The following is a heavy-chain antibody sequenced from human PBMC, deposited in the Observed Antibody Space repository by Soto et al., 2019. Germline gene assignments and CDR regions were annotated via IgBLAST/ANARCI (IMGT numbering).Heavy chain of an antibody. CDR2: IYPGDSDT. Sequence: LGESVKLSCIGSGYSFTRYLIGWVRQMPGKGLEWMGIIYPGDSDTRYSPSFQGQVTISADKSISTAYLQWSSLKASDTAMYYCARIGIAVAGRFPYGMDVWGQGTTVTVSS. V-gene: IGHV5-51*01. CDR1: GYSFTRYL. CDR3: ARIGIAVAGRFPYGMDV. J-gene: IGHJ6*02. D-gene: IGHD6-19*01.